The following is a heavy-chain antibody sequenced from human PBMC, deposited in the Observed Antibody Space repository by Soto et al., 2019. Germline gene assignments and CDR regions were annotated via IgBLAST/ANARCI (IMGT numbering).Heavy chain of an antibody. J-gene: IGHJ5*02. V-gene: IGHV1-46*01. CDR1: RYTFTSYY. D-gene: IGHD3-10*01. Sequence: WASVKVSCKAPRYTFTSYYINWVRQAPGQGLEWMGVINPHGGSTAYAQKFKGRVTLTRDTSASTVYMEVSSLTSEDTAMYYCARSSGGNFGIIIEGNNWFAPLGQGTLV. CDR3: ARSSGGNFGIIIEGNNWFAP. CDR2: INPHGGST.